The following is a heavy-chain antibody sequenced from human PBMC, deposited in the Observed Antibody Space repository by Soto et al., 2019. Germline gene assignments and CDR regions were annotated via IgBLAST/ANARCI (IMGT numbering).Heavy chain of an antibody. CDR3: ARARYDSIGFSLES. J-gene: IGHJ5*01. CDR1: GASITSHY. V-gene: IGHV4-59*11. Sequence: QVQLQESGPGLVKPSETLSLTCNVSGASITSHYFAWIRQTPGRRLEWLGFIYLGGSINYNPSFKTRVIISVDTSKNQFAVRLTSVTAADTAVYYCARARYDSIGFSLESCGLGNLVTVSS. CDR2: IYLGGSI. D-gene: IGHD3-22*01.